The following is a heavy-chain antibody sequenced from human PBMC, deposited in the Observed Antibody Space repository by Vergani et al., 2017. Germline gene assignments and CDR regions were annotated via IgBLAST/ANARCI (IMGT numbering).Heavy chain of an antibody. V-gene: IGHV3-74*01. Sequence: EVQLVESGGGLVQPGGSLRLSCAASGFPFSSYWLHWVRQGPGKGLVGVSRINSDGSSTSYADAGKGRFTISRDNAKNTLYLQMNSRRAEDTAVYYCANSWCGELLNWGQGTLVTVSS. D-gene: IGHD3-10*01. J-gene: IGHJ4*02. CDR1: GFPFSSYW. CDR2: INSDGSST. CDR3: ANSWCGELLN.